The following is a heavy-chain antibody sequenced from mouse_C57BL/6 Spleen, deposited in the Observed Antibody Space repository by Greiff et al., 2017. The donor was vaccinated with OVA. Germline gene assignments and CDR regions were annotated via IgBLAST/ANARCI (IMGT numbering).Heavy chain of an antibody. CDR3: ARPLTTVVNYAMDY. CDR1: GFSLTSYG. D-gene: IGHD1-1*01. J-gene: IGHJ4*01. V-gene: IGHV2-2*01. CDR2: IWSGGST. Sequence: VQLQQSGPGLVQPSQSLSITCTVSGFSLTSYGVHWVRQSPGKGLEWLGVIWSGGSTDYNAAFISRLSISKDNSKSQVFFKMNSLQAADTAIYYCARPLTTVVNYAMDYWGQGTSVTVSS.